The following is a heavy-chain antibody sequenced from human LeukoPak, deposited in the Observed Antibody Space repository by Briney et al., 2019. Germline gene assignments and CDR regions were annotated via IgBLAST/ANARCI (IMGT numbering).Heavy chain of an antibody. J-gene: IGHJ4*02. CDR3: TMLRGVIDLY. CDR2: ISYDGSNK. V-gene: IGHV3-30*14. Sequence: GGSLRLSCAASGFTFSSYAMHWVRQAPGKGLEWVAVISYDGSNKYYADSVKGRFTISRDDSKNTVFLQMNSLRAEDTAVYYCTMLRGVIDLYWGQGTLVTVSS. CDR1: GFTFSSYA. D-gene: IGHD3-10*01.